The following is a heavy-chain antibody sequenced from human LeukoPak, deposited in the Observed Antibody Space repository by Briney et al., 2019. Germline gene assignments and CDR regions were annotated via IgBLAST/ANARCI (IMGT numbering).Heavy chain of an antibody. V-gene: IGHV1-2*02. CDR2: INPNSGGT. CDR1: GYTFTGYY. Sequence: GASVKVSCKASGYTFTGYYMHWVRQAPGQGLEWMGWINPNSGGTNYAQKFQGRVTMTRDTSISTAYMEPSRLRSDDTAVYYCARDLPDIVATNDNWFDPWGQGTLVTVSS. CDR3: ARDLPDIVATNDNWFDP. D-gene: IGHD5-12*01. J-gene: IGHJ5*02.